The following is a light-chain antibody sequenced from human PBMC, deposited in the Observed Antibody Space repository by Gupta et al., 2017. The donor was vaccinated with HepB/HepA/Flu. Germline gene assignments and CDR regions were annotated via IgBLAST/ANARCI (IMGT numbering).Light chain of an antibody. J-gene: IGLJ3*02. CDR3: QVWNGNMDQPV. CDR2: GHT. CDR1: NLRSKA. Sequence: SYVVTQPPSVSVAPGETAAITCGGDNLRSKAVHWYQQKPGQAHVMVSSGHTGRPSEVPERIAGSKAGETAKPNINRVEAGEEAIYYGQVWNGNMDQPVFGGGTRLTVL. V-gene: IGLV3-21*01.